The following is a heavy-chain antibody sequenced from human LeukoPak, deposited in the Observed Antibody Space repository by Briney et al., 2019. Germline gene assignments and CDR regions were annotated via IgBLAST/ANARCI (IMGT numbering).Heavy chain of an antibody. CDR3: ARGRRRLGFGYSSSWLFDY. J-gene: IGHJ4*02. Sequence: GSLRLSRAASGFTFSSYAMHWVRQAPGKGLEWVAVISYDGSNKYYADSVRGRFTISRDNSKNTLYLQMNSLRAEDTAVYYCARGRRRLGFGYSSSWLFDYWGQGTLVTVSS. CDR1: GFTFSSYA. V-gene: IGHV3-30*04. CDR2: ISYDGSNK. D-gene: IGHD6-13*01.